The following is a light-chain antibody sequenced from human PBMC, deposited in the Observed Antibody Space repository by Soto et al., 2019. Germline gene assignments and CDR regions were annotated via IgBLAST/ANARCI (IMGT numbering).Light chain of an antibody. J-gene: IGKJ1*01. CDR3: QYYFYYWT. Sequence: DTQMTQSASTLSASVGDRVTITSRASQSISNWLAWYQQKPGKAPKLLIYDASILDGGVPSRFSGSGSGTEFTLTLSFLPPDVFATYYCQYYFYYWTFGQGTKVDIK. CDR2: DAS. V-gene: IGKV1-5*01. CDR1: QSISNW.